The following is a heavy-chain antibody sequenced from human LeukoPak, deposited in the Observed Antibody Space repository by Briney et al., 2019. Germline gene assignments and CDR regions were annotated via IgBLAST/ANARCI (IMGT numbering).Heavy chain of an antibody. CDR3: ARETGSAVGSTDFDY. Sequence: SGGSLRLSCAASGFTFNNYGMGWVRQTPGKGLEWVATIGTSGANTYHADSVKGRFTISRDNPKSTLYLQMNSLRAEDTAVYYCARETGSAVGSTDFDYWGQGTLVTVSS. CDR2: IGTSGANT. D-gene: IGHD4-17*01. J-gene: IGHJ4*02. CDR1: GFTFNNYG. V-gene: IGHV3-23*01.